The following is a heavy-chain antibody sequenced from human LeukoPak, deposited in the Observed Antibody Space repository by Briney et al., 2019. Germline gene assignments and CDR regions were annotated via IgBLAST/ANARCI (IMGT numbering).Heavy chain of an antibody. CDR1: VFTFTDYY. CDR3: ARELSSGWYTLDS. D-gene: IGHD6-19*01. CDR2: ISSTGSTI. Sequence: GGSLRLSCAASVFTFTDYYMSWIRQAPGKGLEWVSYISSTGSTIYYADSVKGRFTISRDNAKNSLYLQMNSLRAEDTAVYYCARELSSGWYTLDSWGQGTLVTVSS. J-gene: IGHJ4*02. V-gene: IGHV3-11*01.